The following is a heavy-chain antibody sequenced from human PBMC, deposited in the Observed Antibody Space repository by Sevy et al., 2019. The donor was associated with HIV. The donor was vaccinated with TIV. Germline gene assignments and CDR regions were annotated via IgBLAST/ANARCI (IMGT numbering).Heavy chain of an antibody. CDR1: GFTISSYG. D-gene: IGHD4-17*01. CDR2: IWYDGSNK. Sequence: SLKISCAASGFTISSYGMHWVRQAPGKGLEWVAVIWYDGSNKYYADSVKGRFTISRDNSKNTLYLQMNSLRAEDTAVYYCARCPDYGGNSGYFQHWGQGTLVTVSS. V-gene: IGHV3-33*01. CDR3: ARCPDYGGNSGYFQH. J-gene: IGHJ1*01.